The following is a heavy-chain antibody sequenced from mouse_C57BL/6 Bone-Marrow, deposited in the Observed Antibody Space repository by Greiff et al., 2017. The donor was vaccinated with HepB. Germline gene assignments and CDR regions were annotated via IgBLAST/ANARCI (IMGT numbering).Heavy chain of an antibody. CDR2: INPSSGYT. Sequence: VQGVESGAELARPGASVKMSCKASGYTFTSYTMHWVKQRPGQGLEWIGYINPSSGYTKYNQKFKDKATLTADKSSSTAYMQLSSLTSEDSAVYYCARSPITTVRDYWGQGTTLTVSS. CDR3: ARSPITTVRDY. V-gene: IGHV1-4*01. CDR1: GYTFTSYT. J-gene: IGHJ2*01. D-gene: IGHD1-1*01.